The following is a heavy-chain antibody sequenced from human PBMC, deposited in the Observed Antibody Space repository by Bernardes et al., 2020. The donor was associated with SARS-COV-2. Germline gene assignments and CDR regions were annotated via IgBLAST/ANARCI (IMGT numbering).Heavy chain of an antibody. D-gene: IGHD3-22*01. CDR3: ARGYYYDSSGPQTPFYYYYGMDV. V-gene: IGHV4-34*01. J-gene: IGHJ6*02. CDR1: GGSFSGYY. Sequence: ETLSLTCAVYGGSFSGYYWSWIRQPPGKGLEWIGEINHSGSTNYNPSLKSRVTISVDTSKKQFSLKLSSVTAADTAVYYCARGYYYDSSGPQTPFYYYYGMDVWGQGTTVTVSS. CDR2: INHSGST.